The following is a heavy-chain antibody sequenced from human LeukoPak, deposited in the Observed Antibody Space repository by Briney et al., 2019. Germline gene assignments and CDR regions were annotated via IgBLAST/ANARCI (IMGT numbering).Heavy chain of an antibody. CDR1: GFTFSNYW. V-gene: IGHV3-74*03. Sequence: PGGSLRLSSAASGFTFSNYWVHWVRQAPGKGLVWVSRINRDGSTTKYADSVKGRFTVSRDNAKNMLNLQMNSLRAEDTAVYYCARDKKSGESSEIDYWGQGTLVTVSS. CDR3: ARDKKSGESSEIDY. J-gene: IGHJ4*02. D-gene: IGHD3-10*01. CDR2: INRDGSTT.